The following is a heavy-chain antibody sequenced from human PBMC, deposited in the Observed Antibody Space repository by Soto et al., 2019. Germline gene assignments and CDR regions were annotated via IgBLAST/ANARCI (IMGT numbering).Heavy chain of an antibody. Sequence: QLTLKESGPTLVKPKEPLSLTCTFSGFSLSTSGEGVGWIRQTPGKALEWLALIYWDDERRYRPSLKSRLTITTDTSRNHVVLTLTNMDPVDTATYYCAHRLTSEYLVFDFWGQGTLVTVSS. J-gene: IGHJ4*02. D-gene: IGHD2-2*02. CDR1: GFSLSTSGEG. CDR3: AHRLTSEYLVFDF. CDR2: IYWDDER. V-gene: IGHV2-5*02.